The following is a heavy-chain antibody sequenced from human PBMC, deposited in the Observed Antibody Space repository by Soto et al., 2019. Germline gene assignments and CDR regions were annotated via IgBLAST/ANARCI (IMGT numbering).Heavy chain of an antibody. CDR3: ARDYYGSGSYLPFDY. D-gene: IGHD3-10*01. V-gene: IGHV1-2*02. J-gene: IGHJ4*02. CDR2: INPNSGGT. CDR1: GYTFTGYY. Sequence: QVQLVQSGAEVKKPGASVKVSCKASGYTFTGYYMHWVRQAPGQGLEWMGWINPNSGGTNYAQKFQGRVTMTRDTSISTAYMELSRLRSDDTAVYYCARDYYGSGSYLPFDYWGQGTLVTVSS.